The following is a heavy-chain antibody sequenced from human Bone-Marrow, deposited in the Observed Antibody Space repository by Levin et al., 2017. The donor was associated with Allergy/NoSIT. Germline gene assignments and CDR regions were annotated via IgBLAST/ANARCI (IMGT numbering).Heavy chain of an antibody. J-gene: IGHJ6*02. CDR2: IIPIFGTA. CDR3: AGELRGGLPAARFIQYGMDG. CDR1: GGTFSSYA. V-gene: IGHV1-69*13. D-gene: IGHD2-2*01. Sequence: ASVKVSCKASGGTFSSYAISWVRQAPGQGLEWMGGIIPIFGTANYAQKFQGRVTITADESTSTAYMELSSLRSEDTAVYYCAGELRGGLPAARFIQYGMDGWGQGTTVTVAS.